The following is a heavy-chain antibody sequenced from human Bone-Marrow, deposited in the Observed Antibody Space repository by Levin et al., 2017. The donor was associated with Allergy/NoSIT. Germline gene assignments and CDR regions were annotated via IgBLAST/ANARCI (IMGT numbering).Heavy chain of an antibody. V-gene: IGHV3-23*01. D-gene: IGHD3-22*01. CDR3: AITTSSGS. J-gene: IGHJ4*02. CDR1: GFTFGSYA. CDR2: ISGSGDTT. Sequence: LSLTCAASGFTFGSYAMTWVRQGPGKGLEWVSSISGSGDTTHYADSVKGRFIISRDNPKKTLYLHMNSLRVEDTAFYYCAITTSSGSWGQGTLVTVSS.